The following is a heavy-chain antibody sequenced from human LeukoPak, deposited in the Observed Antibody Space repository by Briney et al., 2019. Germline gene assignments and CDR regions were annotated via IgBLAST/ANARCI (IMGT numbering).Heavy chain of an antibody. D-gene: IGHD4-17*01. J-gene: IGHJ4*02. CDR1: GYSISSSYY. CDR2: IYHSGNT. Sequence: SETLSLTCTASGYSISSSYYWGWIRPPPGKGLEWIGSIYHSGNTYYNPSLKSRVTISVDTSKNQFSLKLSSVTAADTAVYYCARAGYGDSDFDYWGQGTLVTVSS. V-gene: IGHV4-38-2*02. CDR3: ARAGYGDSDFDY.